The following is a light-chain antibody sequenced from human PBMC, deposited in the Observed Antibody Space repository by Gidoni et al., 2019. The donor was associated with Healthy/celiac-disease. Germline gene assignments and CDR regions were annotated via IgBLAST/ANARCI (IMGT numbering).Light chain of an antibody. CDR1: QSISSY. J-gene: IGKJ2*01. V-gene: IGKV1-39*01. CDR2: AAS. Sequence: DIQMHQSPSSLSASVGDRVTITCRASQSISSYLNWYQQKPGKAPKLLIYAASSLQSGVPSRFSGSGSRTDFTLTISSLQPEDFATYYCQQSYSTPLYTFXPXTKLEIK. CDR3: QQSYSTPLYT.